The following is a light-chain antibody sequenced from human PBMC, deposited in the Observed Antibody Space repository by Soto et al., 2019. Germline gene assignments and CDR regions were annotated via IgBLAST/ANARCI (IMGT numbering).Light chain of an antibody. Sequence: EIVLTQSPGTLSLSPGERATLSCRASQSVSSRYLAWYQQKTGQAPRLLIYGASSRTTGIPDRFSGSGSGTDSNITISRLEPEDFALYYCQQYGSSAPGLTFGGGTKVKIK. J-gene: IGKJ4*01. V-gene: IGKV3-20*01. CDR3: QQYGSSAPGLT. CDR1: QSVSSRY. CDR2: GAS.